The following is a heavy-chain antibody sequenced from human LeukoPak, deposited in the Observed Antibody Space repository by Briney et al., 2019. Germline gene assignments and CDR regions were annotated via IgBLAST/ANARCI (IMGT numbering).Heavy chain of an antibody. V-gene: IGHV3-66*01. CDR1: GFTVSSNY. CDR2: IYSGGST. CDR3: ARDRGYSSGWYGRFDY. J-gene: IGHJ4*02. D-gene: IGHD6-19*01. Sequence: PGGSLRLSCAASGFTVSSNYMSWVRQAPGKGLEGVSVIYSGGSTYYADSVKGRFTISRDNSKNTLYLQMNSLRAEDTAVYYCARDRGYSSGWYGRFDYWGQGTLVTVSS.